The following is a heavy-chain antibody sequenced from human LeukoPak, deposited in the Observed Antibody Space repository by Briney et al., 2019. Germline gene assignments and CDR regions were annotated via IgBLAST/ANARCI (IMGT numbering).Heavy chain of an antibody. J-gene: IGHJ4*02. D-gene: IGHD3-22*01. CDR2: IYYSGNT. CDR3: ARSSYYASSGYPYFDY. CDR1: GVSISNSDYF. V-gene: IGHV4-39*07. Sequence: SETLSLTCTVSGVSISNSDYFWGWIRQPPGKGLEWIGSIYYSGNTYYTPSLNSRVTISVDTSKNQFSLRLSSVTAADSALYYCARSSYYASSGYPYFDYWGQGTLVTVSS.